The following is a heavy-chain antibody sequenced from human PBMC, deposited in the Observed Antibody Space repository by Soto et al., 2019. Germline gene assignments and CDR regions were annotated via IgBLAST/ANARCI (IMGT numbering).Heavy chain of an antibody. CDR3: VRDIARVGDTYYYDY. J-gene: IGHJ4*02. Sequence: PGGSLRLSCAASGFTFSDYYMTWIRQAPGKGLEWLSYISSSSSDTNYADSVRGRFIISRDNTKNSLYLQMNGLRAEDTAMYYCVRDIARVGDTYYYDYWGQGTLVTVSS. V-gene: IGHV3-11*06. CDR2: ISSSSSDT. D-gene: IGHD1-26*01. CDR1: GFTFSDYY.